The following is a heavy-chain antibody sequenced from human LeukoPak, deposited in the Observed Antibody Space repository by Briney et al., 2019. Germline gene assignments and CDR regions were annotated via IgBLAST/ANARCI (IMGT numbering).Heavy chain of an antibody. CDR1: GFTFSSYS. Sequence: PGGSLRLSCAASGFTFSSYSMNWVRQAPGKGLEWVSSISSSSSYIYYADSVKGRFTISRDNAKNSLYLQMNSLRAEDTAVYYCARDAVTNSNWFDPWGQGTLVTVSS. CDR3: ARDAVTNSNWFDP. D-gene: IGHD4-17*01. J-gene: IGHJ5*02. V-gene: IGHV3-21*01. CDR2: ISSSSSYI.